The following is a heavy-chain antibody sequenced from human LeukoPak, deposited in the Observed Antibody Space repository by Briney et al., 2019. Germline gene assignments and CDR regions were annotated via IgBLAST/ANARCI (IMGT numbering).Heavy chain of an antibody. CDR3: ATETIGRHYDY. V-gene: IGHV3-21*01. J-gene: IGHJ4*02. CDR2: IGPTGTDR. Sequence: GGSLRLSCGASGFTFSSCGFNWVRQAPGKGLEWVSSIGPTGTDRYYADSVRGRFTISRDNAKNSMYLQMDSLRDEDTAVYYCATETIGRHYDYWGQGTLLTVSS. CDR1: GFTFSSCG. D-gene: IGHD1-14*01.